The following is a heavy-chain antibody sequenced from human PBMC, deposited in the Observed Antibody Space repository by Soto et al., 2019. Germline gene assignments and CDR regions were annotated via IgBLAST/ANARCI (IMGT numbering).Heavy chain of an antibody. J-gene: IGHJ2*01. V-gene: IGHV4-30-2*01. CDR3: AREGGSGSPDWYFNV. CDR2: DYHSGST. D-gene: IGHD1-26*01. Sequence: SGTLSLPCTVFCGSITYLNNHHFSWFPQPPGKGLEWIGYDYHSGSTYYNPSLKSRVTISVDRSKNQFSLELSSVTAADTAVYYCAREGGSGSPDWYFNVWGRGTLVTVSS. CDR1: CGSITYLNNHH.